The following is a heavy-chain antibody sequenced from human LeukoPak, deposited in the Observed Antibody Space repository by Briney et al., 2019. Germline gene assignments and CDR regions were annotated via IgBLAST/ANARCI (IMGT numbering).Heavy chain of an antibody. CDR1: GGSMSSYY. J-gene: IGHJ4*02. Sequence: PSETLSLTCTVSGGSMSSYYWTWIRQPPGKGLEWIGYISHTGNTSYNPSLKSRLSISVDTSKSQFSLKLSSVTAADTAVYYCARDRGSSGDFDFWGQGTLVTVSS. V-gene: IGHV4-59*01. CDR2: ISHTGNT. CDR3: ARDRGSSGDFDF. D-gene: IGHD3-22*01.